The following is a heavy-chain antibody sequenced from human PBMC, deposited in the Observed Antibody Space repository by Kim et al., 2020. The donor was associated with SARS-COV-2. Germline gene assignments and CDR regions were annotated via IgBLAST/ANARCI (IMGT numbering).Heavy chain of an antibody. CDR1: GFTFSSYG. Sequence: GGSLRLSCAASGFTFSSYGMHWVRQAPGKGLEWVAVISYDGSNKYYADSVKGRFTISRDNSKNTLYLQMNSLRAEDTAVYYCAKDQERRGIAVAGTSGGVVYWGQGTLVTVSS. J-gene: IGHJ4*02. D-gene: IGHD6-19*01. V-gene: IGHV3-30*18. CDR2: ISYDGSNK. CDR3: AKDQERRGIAVAGTSGGVVY.